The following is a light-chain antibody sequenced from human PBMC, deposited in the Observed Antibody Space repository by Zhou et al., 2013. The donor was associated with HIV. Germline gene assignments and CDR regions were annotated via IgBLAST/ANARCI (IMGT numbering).Light chain of an antibody. CDR3: QQTYSIPLT. J-gene: IGKJ4*01. CDR1: HDISSW. CDR2: AAS. Sequence: DIQMTQSPSSVSASVGDRVTITCRASHDISSWLAWYQQKPGKAPNLLIYAASTLQSGVPSRFSGSGSGTDFTLTISNLQPEDFATYFCQQTYSIPLTFGGGTRLEIK. V-gene: IGKV1-12*01.